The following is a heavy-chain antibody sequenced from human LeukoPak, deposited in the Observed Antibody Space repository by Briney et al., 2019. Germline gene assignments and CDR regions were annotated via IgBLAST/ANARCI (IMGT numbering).Heavy chain of an antibody. CDR3: AKVATRYYDSSGYYSHYFDY. D-gene: IGHD3-22*01. V-gene: IGHV3-9*03. Sequence: GRSLRLSCAASGFTFDDYAMHWVRPAPGKSLEWFSGISWNSGSIGYADSVKGRFTISRDNAKNSLFLQMNSLRAEDMALYYCAKVATRYYDSSGYYSHYFDYWGQGTLVTVSS. CDR2: ISWNSGSI. J-gene: IGHJ4*02. CDR1: GFTFDDYA.